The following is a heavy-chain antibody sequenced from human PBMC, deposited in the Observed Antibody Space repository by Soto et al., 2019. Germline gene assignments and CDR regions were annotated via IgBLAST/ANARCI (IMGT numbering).Heavy chain of an antibody. CDR3: ARGATPYCGGDCHFDF. CDR1: GGTFNSYG. Sequence: QVQLVQSGAEVKKPGSSVKVSCKASGGTFNSYGFNWVRQAPGHGLEWLGGIIPALGRPNYAQNFQGRVTITADDSTSTAYMELSSLTYDDTAIYYCARGATPYCGGDCHFDFWGQGSLVTVSS. CDR2: IIPALGRP. D-gene: IGHD2-21*02. V-gene: IGHV1-69*01. J-gene: IGHJ4*02.